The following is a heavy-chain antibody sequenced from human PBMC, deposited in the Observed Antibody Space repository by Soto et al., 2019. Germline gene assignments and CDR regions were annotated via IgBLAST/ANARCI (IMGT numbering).Heavy chain of an antibody. V-gene: IGHV4-59*01. Sequence: QVQLQESGPGLVKPSETLSLTCTVSGGSISSYYWSWIRQPPGKGLEWIGYIYYSGSTNYNPSLMRRVTISVDTSKNQFSLKLSSVTAADTAVYYCARDRHPEYSSSPYYFDYWGQGSLVTVSS. D-gene: IGHD6-6*01. CDR2: IYYSGST. CDR1: GGSISSYY. J-gene: IGHJ4*02. CDR3: ARDRHPEYSSSPYYFDY.